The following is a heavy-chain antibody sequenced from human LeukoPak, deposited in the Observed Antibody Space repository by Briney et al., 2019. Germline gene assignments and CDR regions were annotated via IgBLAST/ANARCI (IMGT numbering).Heavy chain of an antibody. J-gene: IGHJ5*02. CDR3: ARHDSSGWFDP. D-gene: IGHD2-15*01. CDR1: GYSFTNYW. V-gene: IGHV5-51*01. Sequence: GESLKISCKGSGYSFTNYWIGWVRQMPGKGLEWMGIIYPGDSDTRYSPAFQGQVTISADKSISSAYLQWGSLKASDTAMYYCARHDSSGWFDPWGQGTLVTVSS. CDR2: IYPGDSDT.